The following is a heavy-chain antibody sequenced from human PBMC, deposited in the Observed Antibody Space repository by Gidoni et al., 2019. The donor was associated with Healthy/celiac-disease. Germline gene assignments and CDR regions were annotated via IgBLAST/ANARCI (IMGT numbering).Heavy chain of an antibody. J-gene: IGHJ5*02. Sequence: EVQLLGSGGGLVQPGGSLRLSCAASGCTFSSYAMSWVRQAPGKGLGWVSAISGIGGSTYYADSVKGRFTISRDNSKNTLYLQMNSLRAEDTAVYYCAKALAAAGGFDPWGQGTLVTVSS. CDR3: AKALAAAGGFDP. CDR2: ISGIGGST. V-gene: IGHV3-23*01. CDR1: GCTFSSYA. D-gene: IGHD6-13*01.